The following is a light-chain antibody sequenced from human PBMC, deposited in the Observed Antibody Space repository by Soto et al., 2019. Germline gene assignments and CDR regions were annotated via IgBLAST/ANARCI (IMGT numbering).Light chain of an antibody. CDR2: GAS. Sequence: EIVLTQSPGTLSLSPGERATLSCRASQSVSSSYLAWYQQKPGQAPRLLIYGASSRATGIPDRFSGSGSGTDFTLTISRLEPEDFAVYXXQXXGSSPLTXXGGTKVEIK. J-gene: IGKJ4*01. V-gene: IGKV3-20*01. CDR1: QSVSSSY. CDR3: QXXGSSPLT.